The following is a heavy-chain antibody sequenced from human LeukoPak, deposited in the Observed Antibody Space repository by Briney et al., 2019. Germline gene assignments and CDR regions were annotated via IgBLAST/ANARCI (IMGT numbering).Heavy chain of an antibody. CDR2: IYYSGTT. Sequence: SETLSLTCTVSGGSISSLTYYWGWIRQPPGKGLEWIASIYYSGTTYYSPSLKSRVAISVNRSNNQFSLRLSSVTAADTAVYFCTEYSAGWSSGGGYWGQGTVVTVSS. J-gene: IGHJ4*02. V-gene: IGHV4-39*01. CDR1: GGSISSLTYY. CDR3: TEYSAGWSSGGGY. D-gene: IGHD6-19*01.